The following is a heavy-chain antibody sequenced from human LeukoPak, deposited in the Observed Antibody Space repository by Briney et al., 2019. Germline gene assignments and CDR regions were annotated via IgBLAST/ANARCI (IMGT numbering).Heavy chain of an antibody. CDR1: GGSFSGYY. CDR3: ARGSGWYVSGKRFDY. V-gene: IGHV4-34*01. J-gene: IGHJ4*02. D-gene: IGHD6-19*01. Sequence: SETLSLTCAVYGGSFSGYYWSWIRQPPGKGLEWIGEINHSGSTNYNPSLKSRVTISVDTSKNQFSPKLSSVTAADTAVYYCARGSGWYVSGKRFDYWGQGTLVTVSS. CDR2: INHSGST.